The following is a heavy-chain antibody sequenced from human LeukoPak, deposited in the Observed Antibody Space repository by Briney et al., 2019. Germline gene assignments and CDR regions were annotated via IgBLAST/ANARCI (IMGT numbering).Heavy chain of an antibody. CDR3: AKTQGYYDA. Sequence: PGGSLRLSCVASGFTFSNYAMTWVRQAPGKGLELVSGIWGADDKTVYGDAVKGRFTISRDNYKNTLYLQMKSLRADDTAVYYCAKTQGYYDAWGQGALVTVSS. J-gene: IGHJ5*02. D-gene: IGHD2-15*01. V-gene: IGHV3-23*01. CDR1: GFTFSNYA. CDR2: IWGADDKT.